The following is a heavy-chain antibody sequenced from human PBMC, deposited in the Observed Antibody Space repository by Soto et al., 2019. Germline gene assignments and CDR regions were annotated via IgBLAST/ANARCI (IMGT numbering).Heavy chain of an antibody. CDR3: ARGGGSGPYGMDV. Sequence: QVQLVQSGAEVREPGASVKVSCKASGYTFSSYDITWVRQAPGQGLEWMGWSSTYTGNTNYAQKLQGRVTMTTDTSTNTAYMDMRSLRSDDTAVYYCARGGGSGPYGMDVWGQGTTVTVSS. V-gene: IGHV1-18*01. J-gene: IGHJ6*02. D-gene: IGHD3-10*01. CDR1: GYTFSSYD. CDR2: SSTYTGNT.